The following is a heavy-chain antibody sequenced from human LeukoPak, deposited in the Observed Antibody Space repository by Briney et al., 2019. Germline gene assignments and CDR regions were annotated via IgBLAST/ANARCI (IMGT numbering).Heavy chain of an antibody. J-gene: IGHJ3*02. D-gene: IGHD3-3*01. CDR1: GFTFSSYA. CDR3: AKQRRFLEWLYDAFDI. Sequence: GGSLRLSCAASGFTFSSYAMHWVRQAPGKGLEYVSAISSNGGSTYYANSVKGRFTISRDNSKNTLYLQMNSLRAEDTAVYYCAKQRRFLEWLYDAFDIWGQGTMVTVSS. CDR2: ISSNGGST. V-gene: IGHV3-64*01.